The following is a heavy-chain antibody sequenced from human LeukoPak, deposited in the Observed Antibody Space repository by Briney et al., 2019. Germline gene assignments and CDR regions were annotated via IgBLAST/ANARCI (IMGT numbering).Heavy chain of an antibody. CDR2: IKQDGREK. J-gene: IGHJ3*01. V-gene: IGHV3-7*01. CDR1: GFTFSNYW. Sequence: GGSLRLSCAASGFTFSNYWMSWVRQAPGKGLEWVAKIKQDGREKYYVDSVKGRFTISRDNAKNSLSLQMNSLRAEDTAVCYCARDQGYCTSASCRGDAFDVWGQGSMISVSS. CDR3: ARDQGYCTSASCRGDAFDV. D-gene: IGHD2-2*01.